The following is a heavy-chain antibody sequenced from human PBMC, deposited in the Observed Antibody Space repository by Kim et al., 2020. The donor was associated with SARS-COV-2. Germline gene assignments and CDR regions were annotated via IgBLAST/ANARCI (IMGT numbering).Heavy chain of an antibody. D-gene: IGHD3-16*02. CDR3: ARLGLGELSLGY. J-gene: IGHJ4*02. Sequence: YYTPSLKSRVTISVDTSKNQFSLKLSSVTAADTAVYYCARLGLGELSLGYWGQGTLVTVSS. V-gene: IGHV4-39*01.